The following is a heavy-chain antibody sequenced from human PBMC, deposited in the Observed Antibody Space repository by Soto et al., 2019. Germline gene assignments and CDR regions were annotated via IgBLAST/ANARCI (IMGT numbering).Heavy chain of an antibody. CDR2: ILKDGKSK. V-gene: IGHV3-30*04. J-gene: IGHJ5*02. D-gene: IGHD2-15*01. CDR1: GFILSDFA. Sequence: QVQLVESGGGVVQPGGSLRLSCAASGFILSDFAMHWVRQAPGRGLEWVAVILKDGKSKYYADSVRGRFTISSDTSKDKIFLQLTSLRLDDSAVYYCAKSGCNGGSCFRWFDPWGQGTPVIVSS. CDR3: AKSGCNGGSCFRWFDP.